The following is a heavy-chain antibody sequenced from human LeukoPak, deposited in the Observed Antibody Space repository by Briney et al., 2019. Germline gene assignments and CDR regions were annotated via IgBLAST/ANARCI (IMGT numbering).Heavy chain of an antibody. D-gene: IGHD5-24*01. Sequence: PSETLSLTCTVSGTIVSGFYWTWIRQPPGKGLEWIGFIYSTGTTSYNSSLQSRVTISVDTSKNQFSLNLKSVIAADTAIYYCAGRWRGTLDYWGQGTLVAVSS. J-gene: IGHJ4*02. CDR1: GTIVSGFY. CDR3: AGRWRGTLDY. V-gene: IGHV4-4*09. CDR2: IYSTGTT.